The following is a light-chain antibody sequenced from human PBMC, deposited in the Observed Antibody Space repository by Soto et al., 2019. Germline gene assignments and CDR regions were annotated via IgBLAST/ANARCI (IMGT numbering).Light chain of an antibody. V-gene: IGLV1-40*01. CDR3: QSYDSSLSGSV. Sequence: QPVLTQPPSVSGAPGQRVTISCTGSSSNIGAGYDVHWYQQLPRTAPKLLIYGNSNRPSGVPDRFSGSNSGTSASLAITGLQAEDEADYYCQSYDSSLSGSVFGGGTQLTVL. CDR2: GNS. J-gene: IGLJ2*01. CDR1: SSNIGAGYD.